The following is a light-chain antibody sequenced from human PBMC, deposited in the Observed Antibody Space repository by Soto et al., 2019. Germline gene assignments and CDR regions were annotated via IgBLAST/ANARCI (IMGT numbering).Light chain of an antibody. CDR3: SSYADSNSYV. CDR2: EVS. CDR1: SSDVGYYNY. V-gene: IGLV2-8*01. J-gene: IGLJ1*01. Sequence: QSALTQPPSASGSPGQSVTISCTGTSSDVGYYNYISWYQQHPGKAPKLIIYEVSKRPSGVPDRFSGSKSGNTASLTVSGLQADDEADYYCSSYADSNSYVFGTGTKVTVL.